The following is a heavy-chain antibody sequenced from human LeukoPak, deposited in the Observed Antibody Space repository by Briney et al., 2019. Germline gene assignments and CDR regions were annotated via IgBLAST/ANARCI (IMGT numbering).Heavy chain of an antibody. CDR2: INPNSGGT. CDR1: GYTFTGYY. Sequence: ASVKVSCKASGYTFTGYYMHWVRQAPGQGLEWMGWINPNSGGTNYAQKFQGRATMTRDTSISTAYMELSRLRSDDTAVYYCARDLLSSSGYYYMDVWGKGTTVTVSS. V-gene: IGHV1-2*02. D-gene: IGHD6-6*01. J-gene: IGHJ6*03. CDR3: ARDLLSSSGYYYMDV.